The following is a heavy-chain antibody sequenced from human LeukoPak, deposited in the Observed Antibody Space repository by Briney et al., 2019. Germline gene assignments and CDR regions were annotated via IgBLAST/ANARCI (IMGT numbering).Heavy chain of an antibody. CDR3: VRDRGYSTFDY. Sequence: PGGSLRLSCAASGFSFGTFDMHWVRQAPGKGLEWVACILHDGGNTYYADSVKGRFTISRDNAKDSLYLQMNGLRAEDTAVYFCVRDRGYSTFDYWGQGTLVTVSS. V-gene: IGHV3-33*01. J-gene: IGHJ4*02. D-gene: IGHD3-22*01. CDR2: ILHDGGNT. CDR1: GFSFGTFD.